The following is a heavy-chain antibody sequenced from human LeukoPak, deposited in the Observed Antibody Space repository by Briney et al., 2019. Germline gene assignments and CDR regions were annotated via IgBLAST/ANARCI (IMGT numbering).Heavy chain of an antibody. Sequence: PSETLSLTCTVSGYSISSGYYWGWIRQPPGKGLEWIGSIYHSGSTYYNPSLKSRVTISVDTSKNQFSLKLSSVTAADTAVYYCARGILWFGEINSYYMDVWGKGTTVTISS. J-gene: IGHJ6*03. D-gene: IGHD3-10*01. CDR2: IYHSGST. CDR1: GYSISSGYY. CDR3: ARGILWFGEINSYYMDV. V-gene: IGHV4-38-2*02.